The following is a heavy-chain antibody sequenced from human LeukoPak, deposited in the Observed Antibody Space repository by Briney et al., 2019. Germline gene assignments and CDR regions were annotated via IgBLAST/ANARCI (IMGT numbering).Heavy chain of an antibody. CDR3: ARGYYGSSFGY. Sequence: AGSLRLTCGASGFTFSSYCLHWVRQAPGKGLVWFSRISPDGSSTSYADSVKGRFAISRENAKNTMDLQMNSLRAEDTAVYYCARGYYGSSFGYWGQGTLVTVSS. D-gene: IGHD3-10*01. CDR1: GFTFSSYC. V-gene: IGHV3-74*01. CDR2: ISPDGSST. J-gene: IGHJ4*02.